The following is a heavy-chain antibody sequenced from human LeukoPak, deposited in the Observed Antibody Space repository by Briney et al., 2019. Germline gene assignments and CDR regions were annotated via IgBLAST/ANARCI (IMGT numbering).Heavy chain of an antibody. CDR3: ARDLASSSGWFD. CDR2: INSNSGDT. Sequence: ASVTVSFTSSVYTFTDYYMHWVRQPPGQGVEGMGWINSNSGDTNYAQKFQGRVTMTRDTSISTAYMELSRLRSDDTAVYYCARDLASSSGWFDWGQGTLVTVSS. V-gene: IGHV1-2*02. J-gene: IGHJ4*02. CDR1: VYTFTDYY. D-gene: IGHD6-19*01.